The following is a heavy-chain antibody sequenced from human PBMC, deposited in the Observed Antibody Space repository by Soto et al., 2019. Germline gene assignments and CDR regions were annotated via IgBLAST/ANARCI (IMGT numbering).Heavy chain of an antibody. J-gene: IGHJ4*02. CDR2: ISSNGGST. D-gene: IGHD5-12*01. Sequence: PGGSLRLSCAASGFTFSSYAMHWVRQAPGKGLEYVSAISSNGGSTYYANSVKGRFTISRDNSKNTLYLQMGSLRAEDMAVYYCARGSNGGYDTPLDNYWGQGTLVTVSS. V-gene: IGHV3-64*01. CDR3: ARGSNGGYDTPLDNY. CDR1: GFTFSSYA.